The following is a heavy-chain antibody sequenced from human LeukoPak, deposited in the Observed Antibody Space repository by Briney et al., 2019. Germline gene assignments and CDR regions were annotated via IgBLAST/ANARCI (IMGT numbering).Heavy chain of an antibody. J-gene: IGHJ3*02. CDR2: IYHSGNT. CDR1: GYSISSGSS. D-gene: IGHD3-3*01. V-gene: IGHV4-38-2*02. Sequence: SQTLSLTCTVSGYSISSGSSWGWIRQSPGKGLECIGTIYHSGNTYYNPSLKSRATVSVNTSKNQFSLNLTPVTAADTAVYFCARATYYDYWSGMGAFDIWGQRTVVTASS. CDR3: ARATYYDYWSGMGAFDI.